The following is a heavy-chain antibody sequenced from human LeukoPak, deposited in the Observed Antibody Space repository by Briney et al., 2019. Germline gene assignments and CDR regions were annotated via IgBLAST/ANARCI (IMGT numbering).Heavy chain of an antibody. CDR2: IFDAGRT. J-gene: IGHJ4*02. CDR1: GFTVSGTY. V-gene: IGHV3-53*01. D-gene: IGHD6-19*01. CDR3: AGATKWLAHDF. Sequence: GGSLRLSCAASGFTVSGTYMSWVRQAAGKGWEWVSTIFDAGRTTYADSVKGRFTISRDNYRNTLLLQMNSLRADDTAVYYCAGATKWLAHDFWGQGTLVTVSS.